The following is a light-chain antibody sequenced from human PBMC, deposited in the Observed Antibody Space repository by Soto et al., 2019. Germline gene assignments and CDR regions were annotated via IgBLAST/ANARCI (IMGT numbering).Light chain of an antibody. J-gene: IGLJ2*01. Sequence: QSVLTQPPSASGSPGQSVTISCTGTSSDVGIFNYVSWYQQHPDQAPKLLIFEVNKRPSGVPDRFSASKSGNTASLTVSGLHAEDEADYYCCSYAGSNTLIFGGGTQLTVL. CDR1: SSDVGIFNY. CDR3: CSYAGSNTLI. V-gene: IGLV2-8*01. CDR2: EVN.